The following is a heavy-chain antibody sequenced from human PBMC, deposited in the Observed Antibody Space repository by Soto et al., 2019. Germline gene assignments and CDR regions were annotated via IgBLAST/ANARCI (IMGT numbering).Heavy chain of an antibody. CDR1: GFTSSSYA. CDR2: ISGSGGST. J-gene: IGHJ4*02. V-gene: IGHV3-23*01. CDR3: AKDWTSSSGFFDY. D-gene: IGHD6-6*01. Sequence: PGGSLRLSCAASGFTSSSYAMSWVRQAPGKGLEWVSAISGSGGSTYYADSVKGRFTISRDNSKNTLYLQMNSLRAEDTAVYYCAKDWTSSSGFFDYWGQGTLVTVSS.